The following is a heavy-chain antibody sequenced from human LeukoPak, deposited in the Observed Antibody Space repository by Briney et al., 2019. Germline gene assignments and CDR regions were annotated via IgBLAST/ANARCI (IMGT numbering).Heavy chain of an antibody. D-gene: IGHD3-22*01. CDR2: IYTDGSL. Sequence: GGSLRLSCAVSGFSVSSNYMTWVRQAPGKGLEWVSIIYTDGSLRYADSVKGRLTISRDNAKNSLYLQMNSLRAEDTAVYYCARDYYDSSGYYKDSFYYFDYWGQGTLVTVSS. V-gene: IGHV3-66*01. J-gene: IGHJ4*02. CDR3: ARDYYDSSGYYKDSFYYFDY. CDR1: GFSVSSNY.